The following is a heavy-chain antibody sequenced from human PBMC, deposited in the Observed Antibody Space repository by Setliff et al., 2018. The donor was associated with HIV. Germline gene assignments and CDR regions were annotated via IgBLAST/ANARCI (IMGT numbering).Heavy chain of an antibody. J-gene: IGHJ4*02. V-gene: IGHV1-2*02. CDR1: GYTFTGYY. Sequence: ASVKVSCKASGYTFTGYYMHWLRQAPGQGLEWMGWINPNGGGTNFAQKFQGRVTMTRDTSISTAYMEVSRLRSDDTAVYYCARVPGRNYFDYWGLGTLVTVSS. CDR3: ARVPGRNYFDY. CDR2: INPNGGGT.